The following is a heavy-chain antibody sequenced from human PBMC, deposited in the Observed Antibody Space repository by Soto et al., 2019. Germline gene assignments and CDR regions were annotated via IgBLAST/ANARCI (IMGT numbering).Heavy chain of an antibody. J-gene: IGHJ4*02. CDR3: ARLVYDTRLNYMYFDF. Sequence: PWEPLSLTCAVSDVTIRSGNWWSLIRKTPQRGLEYIGEIFHDGTANYYPSFERRVAISVDTSKNQFSLKLTSVTAADTAIYFCARLVYDTRLNYMYFDFWGQGALVIAPQ. CDR1: DVTIRSGNW. V-gene: IGHV4-4*02. D-gene: IGHD3-10*01. CDR2: IFHDGTA.